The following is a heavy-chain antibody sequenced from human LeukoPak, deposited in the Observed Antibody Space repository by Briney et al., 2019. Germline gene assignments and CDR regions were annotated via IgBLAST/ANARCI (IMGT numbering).Heavy chain of an antibody. CDR2: IIPIFGTA. CDR3: ARAFFHYYDGSGYYPSYYFDY. J-gene: IGHJ4*02. CDR1: GGTFSSYA. V-gene: IGHV1-69*13. D-gene: IGHD3-22*01. Sequence: ASVKVSCKASGGTFSSYAISWVRQAPGPGLEWMGGIIPIFGTANYAQKFQGRVTITADESTSTAYMELSSLRSEDTAVYYCARAFFHYYDGSGYYPSYYFDYWGQGTLVTVSS.